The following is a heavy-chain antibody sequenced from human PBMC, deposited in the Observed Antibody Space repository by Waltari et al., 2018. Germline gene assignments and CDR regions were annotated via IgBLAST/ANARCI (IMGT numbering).Heavy chain of an antibody. V-gene: IGHV3-48*03. D-gene: IGHD6-13*01. CDR3: ARESGSSWSPLDY. J-gene: IGHJ4*02. CDR1: GFTFSSYE. CDR2: KRISGSST. Sequence: EVQLVESGGGLAQPGGSLRLSCVASGFTFSSYEMNWVRQAPGNGLEWVSYKRISGSSTIYADSGRGRFTISRDNAKNSLYLQMNSLRAEDTAVYFCARESGSSWSPLDYWGQGTLVTVSS.